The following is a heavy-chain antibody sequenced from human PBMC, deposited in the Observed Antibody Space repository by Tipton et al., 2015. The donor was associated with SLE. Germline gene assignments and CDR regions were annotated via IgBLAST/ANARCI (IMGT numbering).Heavy chain of an antibody. CDR2: IYYSGST. J-gene: IGHJ6*03. CDR3: ARERSSTPYYYYYMDV. CDR1: GGSISSYY. D-gene: IGHD2-2*01. V-gene: IGHV4-59*01. Sequence: LRFSCTVSGGSISSYYWSWIRQPPGKGLEWIGYIYYSGSTNYNPSLKSRVTISVDTSKNQFSLKLSSVTAADTAVYYCARERSSTPYYYYYMDVWGKGTTVTVSS.